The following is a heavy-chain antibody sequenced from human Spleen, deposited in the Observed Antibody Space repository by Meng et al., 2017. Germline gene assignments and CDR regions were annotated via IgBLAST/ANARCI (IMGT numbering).Heavy chain of an antibody. Sequence: QVQLQQGVAGLLKASETLSLTCVGSGGSFSDSYWSWIRKPPGKGLEWIGEINHSGSTNYNPSLESRATISVDTSQNNLSLKLSSVTAADSAVYYCARGPTTMAHDFDYWGQGTLVTVSS. CDR1: GGSFSDSY. CDR2: INHSGST. J-gene: IGHJ4*02. D-gene: IGHD4-11*01. V-gene: IGHV4-34*01. CDR3: ARGPTTMAHDFDY.